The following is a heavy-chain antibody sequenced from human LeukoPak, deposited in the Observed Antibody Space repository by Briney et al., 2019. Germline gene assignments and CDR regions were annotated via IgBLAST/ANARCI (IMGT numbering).Heavy chain of an antibody. CDR1: GYSISSGYY. J-gene: IGHJ4*02. Sequence: SETLSLTCTVSGYSISSGYYWGWIRQAPGKGLEWIGSIYHSGSTYYNPFLKSRVTISVDTSKKQFSLKLSSVTAADTAAYYCARVEFDSDGYYFDYWGQGTLVTVSS. CDR2: IYHSGST. D-gene: IGHD3-22*01. V-gene: IGHV4-38-2*02. CDR3: ARVEFDSDGYYFDY.